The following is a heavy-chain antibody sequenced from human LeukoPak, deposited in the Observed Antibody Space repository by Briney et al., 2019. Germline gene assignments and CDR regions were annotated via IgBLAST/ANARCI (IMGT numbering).Heavy chain of an antibody. CDR2: AHHSGRT. CDR3: ARGRDYVWGD. J-gene: IGHJ4*01. D-gene: IGHD3-16*01. V-gene: IGHV4-61*01. Sequence: PSETLSLTCTVSGGSVSSGSYYWIWIRQPPGKGFEWIGEAHHSGRTNYSPSFERRVTISIDTSKNHLSLKLSSVAAADTAVYYCARGRDYVWGDWGQGTLVIVSS. CDR1: GGSVSSGSYY.